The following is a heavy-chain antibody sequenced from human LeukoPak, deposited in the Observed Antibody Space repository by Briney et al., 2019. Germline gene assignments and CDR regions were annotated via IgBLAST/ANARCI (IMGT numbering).Heavy chain of an antibody. CDR3: ARAFPHSNYGYYYYGMDV. V-gene: IGHV4-30-4*01. CDR1: GGSISSGDYY. D-gene: IGHD4-11*01. J-gene: IGHJ6*02. Sequence: SQTLSLTCTVSGGSISSGDYYWSWIRQPPGKGLEWIGYIYYSGSTCYNPSLKSRVTISVDTSKNQFSLKLSSVTAADTAVYYCARAFPHSNYGYYYYGMDVWGQGTTVTVSS. CDR2: IYYSGST.